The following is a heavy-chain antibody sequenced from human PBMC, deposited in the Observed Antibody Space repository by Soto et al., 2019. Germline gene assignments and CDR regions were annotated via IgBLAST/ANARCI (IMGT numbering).Heavy chain of an antibody. CDR2: ISSSSSTI. D-gene: IGHD3-22*01. V-gene: IGHV3-48*02. CDR3: ARGADYDSSGIRLNWFDP. J-gene: IGHJ5*02. CDR1: GFTFSSYD. Sequence: EVQLVESGGGLVQPGGSLRLSCAASGFTFSSYDMNWVRQVPGKGLEWVSYISSSSSTIYYADSVKGRFTISRDNAKNSLYLQMNSLRDEDTAVYYCARGADYDSSGIRLNWFDPWGQGTLVTVSS.